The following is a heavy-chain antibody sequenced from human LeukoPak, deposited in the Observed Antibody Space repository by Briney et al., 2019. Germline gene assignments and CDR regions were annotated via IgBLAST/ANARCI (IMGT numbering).Heavy chain of an antibody. CDR2: INTDGTNT. CDR3: ARGGSVTTLSAFDY. J-gene: IGHJ4*02. Sequence: GSLRLSCAASGFTFSSYWMHWVRQAPGKGLVYVSRINTDGTNTNYADSVKGRFTISRDNAKNSLYLQMNSLRAEDTAVYYCARGGSVTTLSAFDYWGQGTLVTVSS. V-gene: IGHV3-74*01. CDR1: GFTFSSYW. D-gene: IGHD4-11*01.